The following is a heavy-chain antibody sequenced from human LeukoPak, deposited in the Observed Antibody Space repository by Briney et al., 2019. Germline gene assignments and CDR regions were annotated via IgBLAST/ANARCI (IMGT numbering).Heavy chain of an antibody. J-gene: IGHJ4*02. V-gene: IGHV1-2*02. D-gene: IGHD3-16*02. CDR3: ARAEIITFGGVIADHFDY. Sequence: ASVKVSCKASGYTFSGYYMHWVRHVPGQGLQWMGWINPQSGGTNYAQRFQGRVTMTRDTSIRSAYMEVRRLRSDDTAVYYCARAEIITFGGVIADHFDYWGQGTLVTVSS. CDR2: INPQSGGT. CDR1: GYTFSGYY.